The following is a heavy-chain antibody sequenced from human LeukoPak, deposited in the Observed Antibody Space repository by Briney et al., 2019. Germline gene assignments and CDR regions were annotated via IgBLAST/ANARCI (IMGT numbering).Heavy chain of an antibody. Sequence: GGSLRLSCAASGFTVSSNYMSWVPQAPGKGLEWVSVIYSGGSTYYADSVRGRFTISRDNSKNTLYLQMNSLRAEDTAVYYCARKRGYSYGFDYWGQGTLVTVSS. CDR1: GFTVSSNY. J-gene: IGHJ4*02. V-gene: IGHV3-53*01. CDR3: ARKRGYSYGFDY. D-gene: IGHD5-18*01. CDR2: IYSGGST.